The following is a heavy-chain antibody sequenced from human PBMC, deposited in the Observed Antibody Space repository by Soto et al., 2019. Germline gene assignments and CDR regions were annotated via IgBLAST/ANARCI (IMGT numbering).Heavy chain of an antibody. Sequence: SVKVSCKASGDTDTNYVISWVRQAPGQGLEWMGGIFPKFGTTYSAQKLQDRLTITADESTSTVYMQLSRLRLDDTAVYYCEAEMTFGKLSVVWGQGTTVTVSS. D-gene: IGHD3-16*02. CDR2: IFPKFGTT. CDR1: GDTDTNYV. V-gene: IGHV1-69*13. J-gene: IGHJ6*02. CDR3: EAEMTFGKLSVV.